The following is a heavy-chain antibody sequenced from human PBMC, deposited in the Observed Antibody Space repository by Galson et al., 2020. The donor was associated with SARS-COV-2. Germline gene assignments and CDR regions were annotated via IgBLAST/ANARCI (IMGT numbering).Heavy chain of an antibody. Sequence: GESLKISCAASGFTFSSYGMHWVRQAPGKGLEWVAVIWYDGSNKYYADSVKGRFTISRDNSKNTLYLQMNSLRAEDTAVYYCARDLTPYYYDSSGPEGYWGQGTLVTVSS. CDR1: GFTFSSYG. CDR2: IWYDGSNK. CDR3: ARDLTPYYYDSSGPEGY. J-gene: IGHJ4*02. V-gene: IGHV3-33*01. D-gene: IGHD3-22*01.